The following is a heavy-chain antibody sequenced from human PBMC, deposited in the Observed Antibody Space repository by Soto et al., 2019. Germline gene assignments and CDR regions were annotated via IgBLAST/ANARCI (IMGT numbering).Heavy chain of an antibody. Sequence: QLQLQESGPGLVKPSETLSLTCTVSGGSISSSSYYWGWIRQPPGKGLEWIGSIYYSGSTYYNPSLKSRVTISVDTSKNQFSLKLSSVTAADTAVYYCARRYYDFWSGYFFDYWGQGTLVTVSS. CDR3: ARRYYDFWSGYFFDY. D-gene: IGHD3-3*01. V-gene: IGHV4-39*01. CDR2: IYYSGST. CDR1: GGSISSSSYY. J-gene: IGHJ4*02.